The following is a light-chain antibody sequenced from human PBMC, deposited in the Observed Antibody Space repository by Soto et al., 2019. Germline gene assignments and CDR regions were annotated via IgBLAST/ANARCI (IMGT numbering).Light chain of an antibody. V-gene: IGKV3-20*01. J-gene: IGKJ2*01. CDR3: QQYGSSYT. CDR2: DAS. CDR1: QSVPSRY. Sequence: EIVLTQSPGTLSLSPGERATLSCRASQSVPSRYLAWYQQKPGQAPRLLIHDASSRATGIPDRFSGSGSGTDFTLTISRLEPEDFAVYYCQQYGSSYTFGQGTELEIK.